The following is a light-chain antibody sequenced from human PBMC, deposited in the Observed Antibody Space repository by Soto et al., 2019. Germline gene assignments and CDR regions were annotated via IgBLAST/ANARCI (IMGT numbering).Light chain of an antibody. V-gene: IGLV2-14*01. CDR3: SSYTSSSTLEV. CDR1: SSDVGGYNY. Sequence: QSVLTQPASVSGYPGQSITISCTGTSSDVGGYNYVSWYQQHPGKAPKLMIYDVSNRPSGVSNRFSGSKSGNTASLTISGLQAEDEADYYCSSYTSSSTLEVFGTGTKLTVL. J-gene: IGLJ1*01. CDR2: DVS.